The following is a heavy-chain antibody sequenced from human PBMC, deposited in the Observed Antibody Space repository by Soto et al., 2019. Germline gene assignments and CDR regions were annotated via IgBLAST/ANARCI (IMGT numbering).Heavy chain of an antibody. J-gene: IGHJ4*02. D-gene: IGHD6-19*01. CDR1: GGSIDSGAFS. CDR3: ARIHWAQSSLDY. V-gene: IGHV4-30-2*01. CDR2: VTHSGTA. Sequence: PSETLSLTCAVSGGSIDSGAFSLSWIRQPPGKGLEWVGYVTHSGTAYSIPSLNGRLTLSVDSSQTQFSLKLTSVTAADSAFYYCARIHWAQSSLDYWGRGILVTVSS.